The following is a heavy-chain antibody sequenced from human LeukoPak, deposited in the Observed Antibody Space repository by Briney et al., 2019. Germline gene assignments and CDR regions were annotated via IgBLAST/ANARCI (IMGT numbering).Heavy chain of an antibody. CDR3: AKVAGICSGGSCRVEGAFDI. V-gene: IGHV3-74*01. D-gene: IGHD2-15*01. CDR2: INSDGSST. CDR1: GFTFSSYW. J-gene: IGHJ3*02. Sequence: GGSLRLSCAASGFTFSSYWMHWVRQAPGKGLVWVSRINSDGSSTSYADSVKGRFTISRDNAKNTLYLQMNSLRAEDTAVYYCAKVAGICSGGSCRVEGAFDIWGQGTMVTVSS.